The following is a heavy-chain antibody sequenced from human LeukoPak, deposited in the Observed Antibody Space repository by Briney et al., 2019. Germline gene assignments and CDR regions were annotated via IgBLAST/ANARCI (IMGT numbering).Heavy chain of an antibody. CDR2: ISSSSSYI. Sequence: PGGSLRLSYAASGFTFSSYSMNWVRQAPGKGLEWVSSISSSSSYIYYADSVKGRFTISGDNAKNSLYLQMSSLRAEDTAVYYCARIRQTGDFWSGYYADFDYWGQGTLVTVSS. D-gene: IGHD3-3*01. J-gene: IGHJ4*02. V-gene: IGHV3-21*01. CDR1: GFTFSSYS. CDR3: ARIRQTGDFWSGYYADFDY.